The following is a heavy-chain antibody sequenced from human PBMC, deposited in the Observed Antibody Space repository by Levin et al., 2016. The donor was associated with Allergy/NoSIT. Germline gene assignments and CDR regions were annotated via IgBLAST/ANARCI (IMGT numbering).Heavy chain of an antibody. V-gene: IGHV5-51*01. CDR3: ARQSPRIALPGMYYLDS. D-gene: IGHD3-10*01. CDR1: GYTFSNYW. Sequence: GGSLRLSCKGAGYTFSNYWIAWVRQMPGKGLEWMGIIYAFDSDTRYSPSFQGQVTISVDKSNNTAYLQWSSLKASDTAIYYCARQSPRIALPGMYYLDSWGQGTLVTVSS. J-gene: IGHJ4*02. CDR2: IYAFDSDT.